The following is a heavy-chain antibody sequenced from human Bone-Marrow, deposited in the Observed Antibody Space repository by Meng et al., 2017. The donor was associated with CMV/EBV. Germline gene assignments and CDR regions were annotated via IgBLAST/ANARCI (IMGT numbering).Heavy chain of an antibody. V-gene: IGHV1-18*01. Sequence: ASVKVSCKASGYTFISYGISWVRQAPGQGLEWMGWISAYNDNTNYAQKLQGRVTMTTDKSTSTAYLELRSLRSDDTAVYYCARDVGWELPRRVLDYWGQGTLATVSS. J-gene: IGHJ4*02. D-gene: IGHD1-26*01. CDR1: GYTFISYG. CDR3: ARDVGWELPRRVLDY. CDR2: ISAYNDNT.